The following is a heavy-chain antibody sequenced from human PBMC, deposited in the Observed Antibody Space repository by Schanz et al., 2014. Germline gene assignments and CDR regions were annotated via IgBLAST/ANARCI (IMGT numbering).Heavy chain of an antibody. CDR3: AKGMGYCSGGTCYGYYYYGLDV. J-gene: IGHJ6*02. CDR2: ISHSGGSK. Sequence: DVQLLESGGGLVQPGGSLRLSCAASGFTFNSYAMTWVRQAPGKGLEWVSSISHSGGSKYYADSVKGRFTISRDNSENTLYLQMNSLSADDTAVFYCAKGMGYCSGGTCYGYYYYGLDVWGHGTTVTVSS. D-gene: IGHD2-15*01. V-gene: IGHV3-23*01. CDR1: GFTFNSYA.